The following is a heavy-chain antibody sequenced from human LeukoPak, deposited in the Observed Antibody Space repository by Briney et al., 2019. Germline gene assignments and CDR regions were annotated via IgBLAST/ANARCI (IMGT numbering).Heavy chain of an antibody. V-gene: IGHV3-23*01. CDR2: ITGTGGST. Sequence: GGSLRLSCAASGFSLSTYGVSWVRQPPGKGLEWVSGITGTGGSTYYADSVKGRFTVSRDTSKNTLYLQMDSLRAEDTAIYYCAKDHGTAVAGFYYWGQGTLVTVSS. CDR1: GFSLSTYG. D-gene: IGHD6-19*01. J-gene: IGHJ4*02. CDR3: AKDHGTAVAGFYY.